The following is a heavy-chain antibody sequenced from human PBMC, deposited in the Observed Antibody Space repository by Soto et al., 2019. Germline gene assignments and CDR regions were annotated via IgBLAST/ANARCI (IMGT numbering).Heavy chain of an antibody. CDR3: ARHLGGNHYYYGMDV. J-gene: IGHJ6*02. CDR2: IIPIFGAA. Sequence: QVQLVQSGAEVKKPGSSVKVSCKASGGTFSSYAISWVRQAPGQGLEWMGGIIPIFGAADYAQKFQGRVTITADDFTSTAYMELSSLRSEDTAVYYCARHLGGNHYYYGMDVWGQGTTVTVSS. D-gene: IGHD3-16*01. CDR1: GGTFSSYA. V-gene: IGHV1-69*12.